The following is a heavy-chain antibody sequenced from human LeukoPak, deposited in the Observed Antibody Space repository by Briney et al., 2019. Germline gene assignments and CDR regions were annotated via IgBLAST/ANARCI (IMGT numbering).Heavy chain of an antibody. CDR3: ASPSPSRFWSGYYSDAFDI. CDR1: GYSISSGYY. D-gene: IGHD3-3*01. Sequence: PSETLSLTCTVSGYSISSGYYWGWIRQPPGKGLEWIGNIYHSGTTYYNPSLKSRVTISVDTANNQFSLKLSSVTAADTAVYYCASPSPSRFWSGYYSDAFDIWGQGTMVTVSS. J-gene: IGHJ3*02. CDR2: IYHSGTT. V-gene: IGHV4-38-2*02.